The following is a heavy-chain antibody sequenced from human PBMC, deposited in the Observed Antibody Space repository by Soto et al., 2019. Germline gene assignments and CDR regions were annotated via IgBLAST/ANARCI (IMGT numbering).Heavy chain of an antibody. CDR2: THHNGRTT. D-gene: IGHD3-9*01. Sequence: GGSLRLSCEVSGFTLKSFEINWVRQAPGKGLEWVSYTHHNGRTTFYSDSVRGRFTVSRDSAKNSVYLQMNSLRAEDTAVYYCARYLPDPWGQGTLVTVSS. CDR1: GFTLKSFE. J-gene: IGHJ5*01. V-gene: IGHV3-48*03. CDR3: ARYLPDP.